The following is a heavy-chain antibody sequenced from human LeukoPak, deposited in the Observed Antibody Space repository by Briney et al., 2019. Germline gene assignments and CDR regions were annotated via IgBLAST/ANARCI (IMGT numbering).Heavy chain of an antibody. CDR3: ARDTGYSYGYAY. D-gene: IGHD5-18*01. CDR2: IYSGGST. J-gene: IGHJ4*02. Sequence: GGSLRLSCAASGFTVSSNYMGWVRQAPGKGLEWVSIIYSGGSTYYADSVKGRFTISRHNSKDTLFLQMNSLRAEDTAVYYCARDTGYSYGYAYWGQGTLVTVSS. CDR1: GFTVSSNY. V-gene: IGHV3-53*04.